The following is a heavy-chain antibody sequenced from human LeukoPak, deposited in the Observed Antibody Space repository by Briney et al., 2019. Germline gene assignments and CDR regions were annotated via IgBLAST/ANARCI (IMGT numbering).Heavy chain of an antibody. Sequence: GGSLRLSCTTSGFTFSSYGMHWVRQAPGKGLEWVAFIQYDGINKYYADSVKGRFTISRDKSNNTLYLQMNSLRAEDTAVYYCARYFGLYYYYMDVWGRGTTVTISS. D-gene: IGHD2/OR15-2a*01. V-gene: IGHV3-30*02. CDR1: GFTFSSYG. J-gene: IGHJ6*03. CDR2: IQYDGINK. CDR3: ARYFGLYYYYMDV.